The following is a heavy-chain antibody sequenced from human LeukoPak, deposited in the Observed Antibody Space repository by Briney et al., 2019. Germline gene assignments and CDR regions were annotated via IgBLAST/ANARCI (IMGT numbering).Heavy chain of an antibody. CDR1: GFTFSSCG. CDR3: ATETIGRHYDY. V-gene: IGHV3-21*01. J-gene: IGHJ4*02. D-gene: IGHD1-14*01. CDR2: IGPTGTDR. Sequence: PGGSLRLSCAASGFTFSSCGFNWVRHAPVKGLERVSSIGPTGTDRYYADSDRGRFTISRDNAKNSMYLQMDSLRHEYTAVYDCATETIGRHYDYWGQGTLLTVSS.